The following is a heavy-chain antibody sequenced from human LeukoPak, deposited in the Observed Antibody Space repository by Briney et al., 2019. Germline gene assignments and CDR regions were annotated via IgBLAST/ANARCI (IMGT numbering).Heavy chain of an antibody. CDR2: IYYSGST. Sequence: SETLSLTCTVSGGSISSGGYYWSWIRQHPGKGLEWIGYIYYSGSTNYNPSLKSRVTISVDTSKNQFSLKLSSVTAADTAVYYCASGFAGTFDYWGQGTLVTVSS. CDR1: GGSISSGGYY. J-gene: IGHJ4*02. D-gene: IGHD6-13*01. CDR3: ASGFAGTFDY. V-gene: IGHV4-61*08.